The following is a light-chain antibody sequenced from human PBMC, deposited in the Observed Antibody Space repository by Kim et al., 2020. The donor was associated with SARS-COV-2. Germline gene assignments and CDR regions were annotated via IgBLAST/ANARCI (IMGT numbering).Light chain of an antibody. J-gene: IGKJ1*01. CDR1: QSVSSNY. Sequence: CPGERATLSCRASQSVSSNYLAWYQQKPGQAPRRLIYGASSRATGIPDRFSGSGSGTDFTLTITRLEPEDFAVYYCQQYSSSPATFGQGTKVDIK. V-gene: IGKV3-20*01. CDR2: GAS. CDR3: QQYSSSPAT.